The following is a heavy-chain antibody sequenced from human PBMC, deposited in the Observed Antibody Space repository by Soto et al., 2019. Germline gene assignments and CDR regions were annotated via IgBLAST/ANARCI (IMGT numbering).Heavy chain of an antibody. D-gene: IGHD1-7*01. Sequence: EVQLLESGGGLVQPGGSLTLSCAASGFTFSSYGMTWVRQAPGKGLEWVSFSSATGSGRYYADSVKGRFTISRDNSKNTLYLQMSSLRADDTAVYYWAKDRRAGGNYGFYSDFWGQGALVIVSS. CDR1: GFTFSSYG. CDR3: AKDRRAGGNYGFYSDF. J-gene: IGHJ4*02. CDR2: SSATGSGR. V-gene: IGHV3-23*01.